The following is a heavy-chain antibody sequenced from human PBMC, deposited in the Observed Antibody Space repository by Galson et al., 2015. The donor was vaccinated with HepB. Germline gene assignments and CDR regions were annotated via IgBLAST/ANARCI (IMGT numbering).Heavy chain of an antibody. CDR2: ISYDGTFK. J-gene: IGHJ4*03. CDR1: GFSFRSFA. V-gene: IGHV3-30-3*01. CDR3: ARGTGEFDY. Sequence: SLRLSCAASGFSFRSFAMHWVRQAPGKGLEWVAGISYDGTFKYYSDSVEGQFTISRDNSKNMLYVQMSNLRVEDTAVYYCARGTGEFDYWGQGTTVTVSS. D-gene: IGHD3/OR15-3a*01.